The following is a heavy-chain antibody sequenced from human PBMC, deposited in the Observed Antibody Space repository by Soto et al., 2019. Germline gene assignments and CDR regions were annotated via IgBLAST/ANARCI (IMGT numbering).Heavy chain of an antibody. D-gene: IGHD6-19*01. J-gene: IGHJ4*02. V-gene: IGHV3-74*01. CDR1: GFTFSNSL. Sequence: GGSLILSCLTSGFTFSNSLMHWVPQAPGKGLVWVARMNSDGSTTTYADSVKGRFTISRDNAKSTMYLQMNSLRAEDTSVYFCARVARGWYRFDFWGQGALVAVSS. CDR2: MNSDGSTT. CDR3: ARVARGWYRFDF.